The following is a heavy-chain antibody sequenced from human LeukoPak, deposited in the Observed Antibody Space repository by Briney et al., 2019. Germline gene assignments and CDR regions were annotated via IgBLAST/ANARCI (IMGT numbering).Heavy chain of an antibody. V-gene: IGHV1-18*01. J-gene: IGHJ4*02. Sequence: ASVKVSCKASGYSFTSYGISWVRQAPGQGLEWMGWISAYNGHTYYEQNLQGRLTMTTDTSTSTAYMELRSLRSDDTAVYYCARGRAWLRLKIDYWGQGTLVTVSS. CDR2: ISAYNGHT. D-gene: IGHD5-12*01. CDR3: ARGRAWLRLKIDY. CDR1: GYSFTSYG.